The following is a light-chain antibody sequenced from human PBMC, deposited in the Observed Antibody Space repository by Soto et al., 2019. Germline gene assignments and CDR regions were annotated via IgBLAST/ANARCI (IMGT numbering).Light chain of an antibody. J-gene: IGLJ1*01. CDR1: SNAVGAYNC. V-gene: IGLV2-14*01. CDR3: SSYTSSGNYV. CDR2: DVS. Sequence: QSVLTQPSSVSSTPGQSLAISLPVNSNAVGAYNCVSWYQQHPGKATKLMIYDVSNRPSGVSNRFSGSKSGNTASLTISGLQAEDEADYYCSSYTSSGNYVFXTGTKVTVL.